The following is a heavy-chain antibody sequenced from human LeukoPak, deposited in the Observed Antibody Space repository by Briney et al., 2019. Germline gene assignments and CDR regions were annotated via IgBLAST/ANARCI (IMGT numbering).Heavy chain of an antibody. CDR2: IYPGDSDT. CDR1: GYSFTYYW. D-gene: IGHD3-10*01. CDR3: ATYAGSSSKYFQH. J-gene: IGHJ1*01. Sequence: GESLKISCKGSGYSFTYYWIGWVRQMPGKGLEWMGIIYPGDSDTRYRPSFQGQVTISVDKSISTAYLQWSSLKASDTAMYYCATYAGSSSKYFQHWGQGTLVTVSS. V-gene: IGHV5-51*01.